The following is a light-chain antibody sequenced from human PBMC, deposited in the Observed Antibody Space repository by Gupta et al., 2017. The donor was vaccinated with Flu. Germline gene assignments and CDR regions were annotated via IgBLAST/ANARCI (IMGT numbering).Light chain of an antibody. J-gene: IGLJ2*01. Sequence: QSVLTQPPSASGTPGQRVTISCSGTSSNIGSSTVNWYQQLPGTAPKLLIYIGNQRPSGVPDRFSGSRSDTSASLAISGLQAEEEADYYCAAWDASMIGVVFGGGTKLTVL. V-gene: IGLV1-44*01. CDR3: AAWDASMIGVV. CDR1: SSNIGSST. CDR2: IGN.